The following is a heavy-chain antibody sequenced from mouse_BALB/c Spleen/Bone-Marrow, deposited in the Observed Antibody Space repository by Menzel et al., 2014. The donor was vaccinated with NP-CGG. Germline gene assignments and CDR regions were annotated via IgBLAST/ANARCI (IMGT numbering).Heavy chain of an antibody. Sequence: QVQLQQPGAELVRPGTSVKVSCKASGYAFTSYLIEWVKQRPGQGLEWIGVINPGSGGTNYNEKFKGKATLTADKSSSTAYMQLSSLTSDDSAVYFCARGDYRSYYFNYWGQGTTLTVSS. V-gene: IGHV1-54*01. D-gene: IGHD2-14*01. J-gene: IGHJ2*01. CDR2: INPGSGGT. CDR3: ARGDYRSYYFNY. CDR1: GYAFTSYL.